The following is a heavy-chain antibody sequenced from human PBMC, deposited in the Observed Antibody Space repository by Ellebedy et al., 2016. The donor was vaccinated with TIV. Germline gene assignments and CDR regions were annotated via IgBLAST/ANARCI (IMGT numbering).Heavy chain of an antibody. CDR2: ISYDGNNK. V-gene: IGHV3-30*18. CDR3: AKAYYDRSGYYHY. CDR1: GFTFSNYG. J-gene: IGHJ4*02. D-gene: IGHD3-22*01. Sequence: GESLKISXAACGFTFSNYGMHWVRQAPGKGLEWVAVISYDGNNKYYADSVKGRFTISRDTSKNTLYLQMTSLRAEDTAVYYCAKAYYDRSGYYHYWGQGTLVTVSS.